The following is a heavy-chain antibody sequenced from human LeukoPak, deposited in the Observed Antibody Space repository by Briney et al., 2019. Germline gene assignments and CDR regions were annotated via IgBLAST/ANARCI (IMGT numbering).Heavy chain of an antibody. Sequence: SETLSLTCTVSGYSISSGYYWGWIRQPPGKGLEWIGSIYHSGSTHYNPSLKSRVTISVDTSKNQFSLKLSSVTAADTAVYYCARDSGSPFGAFDIWGQGTMVTVSS. CDR1: GYSISSGYY. V-gene: IGHV4-38-2*02. D-gene: IGHD1-26*01. J-gene: IGHJ3*02. CDR2: IYHSGST. CDR3: ARDSGSPFGAFDI.